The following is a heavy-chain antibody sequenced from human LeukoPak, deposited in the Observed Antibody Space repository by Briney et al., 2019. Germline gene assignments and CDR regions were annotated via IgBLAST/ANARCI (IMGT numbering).Heavy chain of an antibody. V-gene: IGHV6-1*01. CDR3: ARGAITLDY. CDR1: GDSVSSHSAT. CDR2: TYYRSKWYN. J-gene: IGHJ4*02. D-gene: IGHD1-26*01. Sequence: SQTLSLTCAISGDSVSSHSATWNWISQSPSRGLEWLGRTYYRSKWYNDYAVSVKSRITINPDTSKNQFSLQLNSVTPEDTAVYYCARGAITLDYWGQGTLVTVSS.